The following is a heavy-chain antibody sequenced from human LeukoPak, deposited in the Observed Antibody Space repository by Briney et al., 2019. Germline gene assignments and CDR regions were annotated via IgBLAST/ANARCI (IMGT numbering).Heavy chain of an antibody. D-gene: IGHD6-25*01. CDR2: IYYSGST. J-gene: IGHJ6*02. CDR3: ARDRLRGMDV. CDR1: GGSISSSSHY. Sequence: SETLSLTCTVSGGSISSSSHYWGWIRQPPGKGLEWIGSIYYSGSTYYNPSLKSRVTISVDTSKNHFSLKLSSVTAADTAVYYCARDRLRGMDVWGQGTTVTVSS. V-gene: IGHV4-39*02.